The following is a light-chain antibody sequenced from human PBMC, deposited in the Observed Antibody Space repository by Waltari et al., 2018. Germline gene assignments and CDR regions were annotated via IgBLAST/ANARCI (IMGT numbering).Light chain of an antibody. Sequence: SYELTQPPSVSVSPGQTASITCSGDKLGDKYASWYQQKPGQSPVLVICQDTKRPSGIPYRFSGSNSGNTATLTISGTQAMDEADYYCQAWDSRHVIIGGGTKLTVL. CDR1: KLGDKY. CDR3: QAWDSRHVI. J-gene: IGLJ2*01. CDR2: QDT. V-gene: IGLV3-1*01.